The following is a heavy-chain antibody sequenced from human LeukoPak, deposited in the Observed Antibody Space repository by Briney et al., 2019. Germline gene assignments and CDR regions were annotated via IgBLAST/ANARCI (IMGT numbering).Heavy chain of an antibody. V-gene: IGHV3-7*01. CDR1: GFAFRNFW. Sequence: GGSLRLSCAASGFAFRNFWMSWVRQAPGKGLELVANTKQDGSGKYYVDSVEGRFTVSRDNAKNSLYLQMNNLRAEDTALYYCATLLGDATIYDNWGQGTLVTVSS. J-gene: IGHJ4*02. CDR2: TKQDGSGK. CDR3: ATLLGDATIYDN. D-gene: IGHD3-16*01.